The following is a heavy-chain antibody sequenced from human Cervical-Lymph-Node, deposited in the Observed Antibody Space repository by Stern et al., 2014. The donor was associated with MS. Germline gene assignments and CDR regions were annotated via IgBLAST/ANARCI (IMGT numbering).Heavy chain of an antibody. CDR1: GYTFTNYY. V-gene: IGHV1-46*01. J-gene: IGHJ4*02. D-gene: IGHD3-16*01. CDR3: TRAVGGVGRE. CDR2: INPNGSVT. Sequence: QVQLVESGPEVKKPGASVMVSCKPSGYTFTNYYIHWVRQAPGQGLERMGIINPNGSVTASAQKFQGRLTMTRDTSTTTVYMRLITLTSEDTAMYYCTRAVGGVGREWGQGTLVFVSS.